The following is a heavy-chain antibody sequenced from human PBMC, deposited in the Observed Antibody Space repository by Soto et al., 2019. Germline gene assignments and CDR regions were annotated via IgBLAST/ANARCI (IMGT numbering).Heavy chain of an antibody. CDR1: GGSISSYY. V-gene: IGHV4-59*08. CDR3: ARRYGGAFDY. CDR2: IYYSGST. D-gene: IGHD2-21*01. J-gene: IGHJ4*02. Sequence: QVQLQESGPGLVKPSETLSLTCTVSGGSISSYYWSWIRQPPGKGLEWIGYIYYSGSTNYNPSLRRRVTISVDTAKNLFPLKLRSVTAADTGVYYCARRYGGAFDYWGQGTLVTVSS.